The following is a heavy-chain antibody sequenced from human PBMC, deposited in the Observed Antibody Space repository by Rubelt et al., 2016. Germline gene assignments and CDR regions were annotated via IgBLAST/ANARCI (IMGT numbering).Heavy chain of an antibody. Sequence: QIQLQQSGPGLVKPSQTLALTCAISGDSVSSNTAGWNWIRQSPSRGLEWLGRTYYRSKWYIDYAPSLKSRITINPDTSKNQFSLQFNSVTPEDTAVYYCSRTSSDPDYWGQGTLVTVSS. CDR2: TYYRSKWYI. J-gene: IGHJ4*02. D-gene: IGHD6-19*01. CDR1: GDSVSSNTAG. CDR3: SRTSSDPDY. V-gene: IGHV6-1*01.